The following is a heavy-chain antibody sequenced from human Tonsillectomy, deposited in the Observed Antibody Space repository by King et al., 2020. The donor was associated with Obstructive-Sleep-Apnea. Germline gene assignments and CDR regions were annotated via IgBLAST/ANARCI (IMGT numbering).Heavy chain of an antibody. CDR2: INPNSGGT. V-gene: IGHV1-2*02. J-gene: IGHJ4*02. CDR1: GYTFTDYY. CDR3: ARDASAELRRRSNYFDH. Sequence: QLVQSGAEVKKPGASVEVSCKASGYTFTDYYIHWVRQAPGQGLEWMGWINPNSGGTDYAQKFQGRVTMTRDTSISTAYMELSRLTSDDTAVYFCARDASAELRRRSNYFDHWGQGTLVTVSS. D-gene: IGHD1-26*01.